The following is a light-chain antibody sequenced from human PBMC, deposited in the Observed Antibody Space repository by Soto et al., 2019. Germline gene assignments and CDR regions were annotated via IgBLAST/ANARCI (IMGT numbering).Light chain of an antibody. V-gene: IGLV2-11*01. CDR3: CSYAGSYTHWV. J-gene: IGLJ3*02. Sequence: QSALTQPRSVSGSPGQSVTISCTGTSSDVGAYNYVSWYQQHPGKAPKLIIDDVSKRPSGVPDRFSGSKSGNTASLTISGLQAYDEADYYCCSYAGSYTHWVFGGGTKLTVL. CDR1: SSDVGAYNY. CDR2: DVS.